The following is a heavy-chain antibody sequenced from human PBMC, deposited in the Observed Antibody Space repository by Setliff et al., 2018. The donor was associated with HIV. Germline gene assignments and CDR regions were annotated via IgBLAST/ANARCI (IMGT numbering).Heavy chain of an antibody. D-gene: IGHD3-16*01. V-gene: IGHV4-34*01. J-gene: IGHJ5*02. CDR2: ISQTRST. Sequence: SETLSLTCAVYGGSFSGDYWVWIRQSPGKGLEWIGDISQTRSTNYDPSLKSRVTIPLDTSKNQLSLKLTSVSAADTAVYYCARGRLRTVTSLIKKRASYTWLDPWGQGTLVTVSS. CDR1: GGSFSGDY. CDR3: ARGRLRTVTSLIKKRASYTWLDP.